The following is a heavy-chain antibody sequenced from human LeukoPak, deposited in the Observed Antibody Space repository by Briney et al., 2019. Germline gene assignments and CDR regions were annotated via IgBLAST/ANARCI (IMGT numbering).Heavy chain of an antibody. V-gene: IGHV1-24*01. CDR1: GYTFSEFS. Sequence: GASVKVSCKVSGYTFSEFSMHWVRQAPGKGLEWMGGFDPEDGETIYAQKFQGRVSMTEDTSTDTAYMELSSLRSEDTAVYYCVASSPQNWKAHDYWGQGTLVTVSS. CDR3: VASSPQNWKAHDY. D-gene: IGHD1-1*01. J-gene: IGHJ4*02. CDR2: FDPEDGET.